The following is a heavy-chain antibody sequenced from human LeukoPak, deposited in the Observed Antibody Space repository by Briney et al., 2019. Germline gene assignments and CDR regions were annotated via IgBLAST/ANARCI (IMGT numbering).Heavy chain of an antibody. CDR2: INHSGST. CDR3: ASLNGDDAFDI. J-gene: IGHJ3*02. D-gene: IGHD3-10*01. Sequence: SETLSLTCAVYGGSFSGYYRSWIRQPPGKGLEWIGEINHSGSTNYNPSLESRVTISVDTSKNQFSLKLSSVTAADTAVYYCASLNGDDAFDIWGQGTMVTVSS. CDR1: GGSFSGYY. V-gene: IGHV4-34*01.